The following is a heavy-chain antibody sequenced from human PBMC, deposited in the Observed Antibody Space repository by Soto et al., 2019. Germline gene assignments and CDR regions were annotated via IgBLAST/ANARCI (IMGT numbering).Heavy chain of an antibody. D-gene: IGHD6-6*01. J-gene: IGHJ5*02. CDR1: GGTFSSYA. V-gene: IGHV1-69*01. CDR2: IIPIFGTA. Sequence: QVQLVQSGAEVKKPGSSVKVSCKASGGTFSSYAISWVRQAPGQGLEWMGGIIPIFGTANYAQKFQGRVTITADESTSTAYMELSSLRSEDTAVYYCARDKTIYSSSSLPQLGFDPCGQGTLVTVSS. CDR3: ARDKTIYSSSSLPQLGFDP.